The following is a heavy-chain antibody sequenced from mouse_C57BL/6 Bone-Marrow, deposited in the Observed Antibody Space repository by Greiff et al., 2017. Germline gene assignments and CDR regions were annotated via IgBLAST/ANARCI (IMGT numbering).Heavy chain of an antibody. V-gene: IGHV5-4*01. CDR2: ISDGGSYT. CDR3: ARNWDLDY. J-gene: IGHJ2*01. CDR1: GFTFSSYA. D-gene: IGHD4-1*01. Sequence: VESGGGLVKPGGSLKLSCAASGFTFSSYAMSWVRQTPEKRLEWVATISDGGSYTYYPDNVKGRFTISRDNAKNNLYLQMSHLKSEDTAMYYCARNWDLDYWGQGTTLTVSS.